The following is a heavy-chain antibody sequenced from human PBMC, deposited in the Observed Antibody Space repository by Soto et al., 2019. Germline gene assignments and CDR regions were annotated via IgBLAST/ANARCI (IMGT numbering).Heavy chain of an antibody. Sequence: ASVKVSCKASGYTFTSYGISWVRQAPGQGLEWMGWISAYNGNTNYAQKLQGRVTMTTDTSTSTAYMGLRSLRSDDTAVYYCARVRGDIVVVPAATPYYYYGMDVWGQGTTVTVSS. V-gene: IGHV1-18*01. D-gene: IGHD2-2*01. CDR3: ARVRGDIVVVPAATPYYYYGMDV. CDR2: ISAYNGNT. J-gene: IGHJ6*02. CDR1: GYTFTSYG.